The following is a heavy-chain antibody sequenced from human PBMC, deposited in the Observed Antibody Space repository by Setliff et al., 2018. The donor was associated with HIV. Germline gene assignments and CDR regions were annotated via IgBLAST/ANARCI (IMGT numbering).Heavy chain of an antibody. CDR1: GASSSSSSFY. Sequence: PSETMSLTCNVSGASSSSSSFYWGWLRQHQGKGLEWIGSIYYSGTSYYNPSLKSRVTISIDTSKNQFTLKLTAVTAADTAIYYCARDSHYGDYHYWGPGTLVTVSS. CDR2: IYYSGTS. CDR3: ARDSHYGDYHY. V-gene: IGHV4-39*06. D-gene: IGHD4-17*01. J-gene: IGHJ4*02.